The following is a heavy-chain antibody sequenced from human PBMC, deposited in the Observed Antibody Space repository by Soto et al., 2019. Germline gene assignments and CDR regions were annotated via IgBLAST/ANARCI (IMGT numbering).Heavy chain of an antibody. D-gene: IGHD2-21*01. Sequence: PSETLSLTCSISGGTIGDYYWSWIRQPPGKGLAWLAYIYYTGKTDQNPSLERRVSISLGTSKNQFSLNLRSVTAADTAVYYCVRKHNRAGYFDSWSPGALVP. CDR1: GGTIGDYY. CDR2: IYYTGKT. CDR3: VRKHNRAGYFDS. J-gene: IGHJ4*02. V-gene: IGHV4-59*01.